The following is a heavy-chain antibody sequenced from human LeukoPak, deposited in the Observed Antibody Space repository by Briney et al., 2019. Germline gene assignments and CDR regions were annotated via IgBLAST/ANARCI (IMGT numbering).Heavy chain of an antibody. CDR1: GFTFSTYA. D-gene: IGHD2-15*01. CDR2: ISGSGSYT. Sequence: GGSLRLSCAASGFTFSTYAMNWVRQAPGKGLEWVSVISGSGSYTYYADSVKGRFTISSDNSKNTLYLQMNSQRADDTAVYYCAKEGAGSSNRYFQHWGQGTLVTVSS. V-gene: IGHV3-23*01. CDR3: AKEGAGSSNRYFQH. J-gene: IGHJ1*01.